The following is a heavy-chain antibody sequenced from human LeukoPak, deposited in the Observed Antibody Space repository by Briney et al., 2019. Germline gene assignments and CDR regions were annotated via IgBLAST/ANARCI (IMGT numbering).Heavy chain of an antibody. Sequence: PGGSLRLSCAASGFTFSSYGMHWVRQAPGKGLEWLAVIRYDGSNKYYADSVKGRFTISRDNSKNTLYLQMNSLRAEDTAVYYCAREPGDTDYYGSGSYAFDIWGQGTMVTVSS. CDR2: IRYDGSNK. CDR3: AREPGDTDYYGSGSYAFDI. D-gene: IGHD3-10*01. V-gene: IGHV3-33*01. J-gene: IGHJ3*02. CDR1: GFTFSSYG.